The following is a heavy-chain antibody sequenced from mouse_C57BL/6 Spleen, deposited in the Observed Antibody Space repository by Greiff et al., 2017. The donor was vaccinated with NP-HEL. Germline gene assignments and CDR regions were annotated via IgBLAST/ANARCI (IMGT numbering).Heavy chain of an antibody. Sequence: EVMLVESGGGLVKPGGSLKLSCAASGFTFSDYGMHWVRQAPEKGLEWVAYISSGSSTIYYADTVKGRFTISRDNAKNTLFLQMTSLRSEDTAMYYCARRMVTTGYAMDYWGQGTSVTVSS. J-gene: IGHJ4*01. CDR1: GFTFSDYG. V-gene: IGHV5-17*01. CDR2: ISSGSSTI. CDR3: ARRMVTTGYAMDY. D-gene: IGHD2-2*01.